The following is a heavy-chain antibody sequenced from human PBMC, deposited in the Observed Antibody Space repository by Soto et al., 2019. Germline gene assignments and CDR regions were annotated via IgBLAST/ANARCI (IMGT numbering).Heavy chain of an antibody. D-gene: IGHD5-18*01. CDR3: ARPALVLVYYYYGLDV. J-gene: IGHJ6*02. V-gene: IGHV3-30*03. CDR2: ISYDGSEK. Sequence: PGGSLRLSCAASESTFSSYGIHWVRQAPGKVLEWVAVISYDGSEKNYADSGKGRFSISRDNSKNTVDLQMTSLRPEDTAVYYCARPALVLVYYYYGLDVWGQGTAVTVSS. CDR1: ESTFSSYG.